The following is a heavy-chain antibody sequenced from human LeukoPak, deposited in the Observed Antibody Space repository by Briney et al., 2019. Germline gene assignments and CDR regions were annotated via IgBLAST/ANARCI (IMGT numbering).Heavy chain of an antibody. Sequence: ASVKVSCKASGYTFTSYGISWVRQAPGQGLEWMGWISAYNGNTNYAQKLQGRVAMTTDTSTSTAYMELRSLRSDDTAVYYCAIYYGSGSYLDYWGQGTLVTVSS. CDR2: ISAYNGNT. CDR1: GYTFTSYG. D-gene: IGHD3-10*01. J-gene: IGHJ4*02. CDR3: AIYYGSGSYLDY. V-gene: IGHV1-18*01.